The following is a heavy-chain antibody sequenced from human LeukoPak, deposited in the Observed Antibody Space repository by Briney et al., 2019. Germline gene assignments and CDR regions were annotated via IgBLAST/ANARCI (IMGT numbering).Heavy chain of an antibody. CDR2: IGGSGGDT. CDR3: AKYYYGSGTSRWFDP. Sequence: GGSLRLSCAASGFTFSSHAMTWVRQAPGKGLEWVSAIGGSGGDTYYADSVKGRFTISRDNSKNTLNLQMNSLRAEDSAVYYCAKYYYGSGTSRWFDPWGQGTLVTVSS. J-gene: IGHJ5*02. D-gene: IGHD3-10*01. V-gene: IGHV3-23*01. CDR1: GFTFSSHA.